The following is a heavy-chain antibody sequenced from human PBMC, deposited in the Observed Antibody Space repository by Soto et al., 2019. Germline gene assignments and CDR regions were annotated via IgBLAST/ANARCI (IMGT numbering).Heavy chain of an antibody. Sequence: PSETLSLTCAVYGGSFSGYYWSWIRQPPGKGLEWIGEINHSGSTNYNPSLKSRVTISVDTSKNQFSLKLSSVTAADTAVYYCARYKRITMVRARYGMEVWGQGTTVNVSS. J-gene: IGHJ6*02. CDR2: INHSGST. V-gene: IGHV4-34*01. CDR3: ARYKRITMVRARYGMEV. CDR1: GGSFSGYY. D-gene: IGHD3-10*01.